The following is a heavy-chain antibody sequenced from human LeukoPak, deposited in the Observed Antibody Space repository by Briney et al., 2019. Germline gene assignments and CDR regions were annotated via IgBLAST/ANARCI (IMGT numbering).Heavy chain of an antibody. J-gene: IGHJ4*02. CDR2: INPNSGGT. CDR1: GYTLSELS. D-gene: IGHD3-9*01. CDR3: ARSPHILTGENFDY. V-gene: IGHV1-2*02. Sequence: ASVKVSCKVSGYTLSELSIHWVRQAPGQGLEWMGWINPNSGGTNYAQKFQGRVTMTRDTSITTAYMEMSRLRSDDTALYYCARSPHILTGENFDYWGQGTLVTVSS.